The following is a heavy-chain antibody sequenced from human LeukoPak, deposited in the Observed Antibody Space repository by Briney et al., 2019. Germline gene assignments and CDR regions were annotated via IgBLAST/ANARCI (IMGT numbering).Heavy chain of an antibody. CDR1: GYTFTDYY. V-gene: IGHV1-2*02. CDR2: INPISGVT. D-gene: IGHD2/OR15-2a*01. CDR3: ARDRLGRIDYLHY. J-gene: IGHJ4*02. Sequence: GASVNDSFMASGYTFTDYYIHWVRQPPGQGLEWMGCINPISGVTTYAQKSQGRVTMTRDTSISTAYMELTNLKSDDTAIYYCARDRLGRIDYLHYWGQGTLVTVSS.